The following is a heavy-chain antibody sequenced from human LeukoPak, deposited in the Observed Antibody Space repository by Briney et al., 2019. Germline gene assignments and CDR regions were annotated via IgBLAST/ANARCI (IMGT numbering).Heavy chain of an antibody. Sequence: SQTLSLTCTVSGGSISSGSYYWSWIRQPAGKGLEWIGRIYTSGSTNYNPSLKSRVTISVDTSKNQFSLKLSSVTAADTAVCYCARFPYGSGSPWGQGTLVTVSS. CDR3: ARFPYGSGSP. D-gene: IGHD3-10*01. CDR2: IYTSGST. J-gene: IGHJ5*02. CDR1: GGSISSGSYY. V-gene: IGHV4-61*02.